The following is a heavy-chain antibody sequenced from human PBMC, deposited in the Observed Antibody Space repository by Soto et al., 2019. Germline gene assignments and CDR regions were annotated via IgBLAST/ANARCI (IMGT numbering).Heavy chain of an antibody. J-gene: IGHJ3*01. CDR2: IEYSGST. Sequence: TSETLSLSCTVSGGSMNNYDWSWIRQPPGKGLEWIGYIEYSGSTKYSASLKSRVTISVDTSKNQFSLKLNSVTAADTAVYYCARDPGYDSGTYYYVVREGDAFDVWGHGPMVTV. D-gene: IGHD3-22*01. V-gene: IGHV4-59*01. CDR3: ARDPGYDSGTYYYVVREGDAFDV. CDR1: GGSMNNYD.